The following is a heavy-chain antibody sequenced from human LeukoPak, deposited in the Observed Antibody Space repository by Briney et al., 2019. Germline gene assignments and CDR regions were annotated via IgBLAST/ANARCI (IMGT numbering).Heavy chain of an antibody. J-gene: IGHJ4*02. CDR1: GYTLTELS. V-gene: IGHV1-24*01. Sequence: GASVKVSCKVSGYTLTELSMHWVRQAPGKGLEWMGGFDPEDGETIYAQKFQGRVTMTEDTSTDTAYMELSSLRSEYTAVYYCATVEGSSSWYYFDYWGQGTLVTVSS. CDR2: FDPEDGET. D-gene: IGHD6-13*01. CDR3: ATVEGSSSWYYFDY.